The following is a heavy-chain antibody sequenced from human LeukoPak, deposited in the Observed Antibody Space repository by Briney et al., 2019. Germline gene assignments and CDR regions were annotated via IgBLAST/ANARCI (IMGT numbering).Heavy chain of an antibody. Sequence: PGGSLRLSCAASGFTLSSYRMNWVRQAPGKGLEWVSSISSTSAYIYYADSLKGRFTISRDNAKNSLYLQTNSLRAEDTAVYYCARGGYSHGRYYYYMDVWGIGTAVTVSS. D-gene: IGHD5-18*01. CDR3: ARGGYSHGRYYYYMDV. CDR1: GFTLSSYR. CDR2: ISSTSAYI. J-gene: IGHJ6*03. V-gene: IGHV3-21*06.